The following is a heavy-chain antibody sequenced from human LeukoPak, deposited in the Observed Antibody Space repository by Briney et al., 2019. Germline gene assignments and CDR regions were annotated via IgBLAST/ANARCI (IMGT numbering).Heavy chain of an antibody. V-gene: IGHV3-7*01. Sequence: PGESLRLSCAASEFTFGNFWMTWVRQAPGKGLEWVANIKEDGSDKYYVDSVKGRFTISRDNARTSLYLQMNSLRAEDTAVYYCARGKWEPLDYWGQGTLVTVSS. D-gene: IGHD1-26*01. CDR2: IKEDGSDK. J-gene: IGHJ4*02. CDR3: ARGKWEPLDY. CDR1: EFTFGNFW.